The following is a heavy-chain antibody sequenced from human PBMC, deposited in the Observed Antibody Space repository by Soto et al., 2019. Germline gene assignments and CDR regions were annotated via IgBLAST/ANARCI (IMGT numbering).Heavy chain of an antibody. D-gene: IGHD6-19*01. Sequence: KPAETLSLTCAVSGGSSSSGDYYWIWIRHPPGKGLEWIGYIYYSGSTYYNPSLKSRVTISVDTSKNQFSLKLSSVTAADTAVYYCARGIAVAGTTWFDPWGQGTLVTVSS. V-gene: IGHV4-30-4*01. CDR2: IYYSGST. J-gene: IGHJ5*02. CDR1: GGSSSSGDYY. CDR3: ARGIAVAGTTWFDP.